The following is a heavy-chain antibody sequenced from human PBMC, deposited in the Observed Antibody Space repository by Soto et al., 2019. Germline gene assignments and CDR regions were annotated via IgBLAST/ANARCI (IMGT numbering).Heavy chain of an antibody. Sequence: HPGGSLRLSCAASGFTFSSAWMSWVRQAPGKGLEWVANIKQDGSEKYFVYSVRARYTISRDNGRNSVSLQMNSLRAEDTAVYYCAKYCKFYGSFTGCSDALDSWGQGAMVTVSS. J-gene: IGHJ3*02. D-gene: IGHD3-9*01. CDR3: AKYCKFYGSFTGCSDALDS. CDR1: GFTFSSAW. CDR2: IKQDGSEK. V-gene: IGHV3-7*01.